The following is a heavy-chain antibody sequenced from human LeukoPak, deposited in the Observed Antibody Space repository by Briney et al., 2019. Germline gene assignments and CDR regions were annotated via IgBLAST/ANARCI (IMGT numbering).Heavy chain of an antibody. CDR2: ISPSGRT. D-gene: IGHD3-22*01. CDR1: GDSISTSSFY. J-gene: IGHJ4*02. CDR3: ARSTWLLDK. V-gene: IGHV4-39*07. Sequence: PSETLSLTCTVSGDSISTSSFYWGWIRQPPGRGLEWIGSISPSGRTYSNPSLTGCFSISVDTSKNQFSLKLTSVTAADTAVYYCARSTWLLDKWGQGTLVTVSS.